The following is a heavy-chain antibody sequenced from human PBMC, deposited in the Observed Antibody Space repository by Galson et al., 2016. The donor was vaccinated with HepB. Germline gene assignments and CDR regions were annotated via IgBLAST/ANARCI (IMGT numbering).Heavy chain of an antibody. D-gene: IGHD3-10*01. Sequence: SLRLSCAASGFTFGDYAMSWFRQAPGKGLEWVGFIRSKAYGGTTEYAASVKGRFTISRDDSKGIAYLQMNSLKTEDTAVYYCTADYYGSGSVLFDYWGQGTLVTVSS. V-gene: IGHV3-49*03. CDR3: TADYYGSGSVLFDY. CDR1: GFTFGDYA. J-gene: IGHJ4*02. CDR2: IRSKAYGGTT.